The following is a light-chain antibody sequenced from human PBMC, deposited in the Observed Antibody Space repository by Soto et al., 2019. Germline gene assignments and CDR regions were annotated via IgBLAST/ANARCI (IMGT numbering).Light chain of an antibody. CDR1: SSNIGAGYD. V-gene: IGLV1-40*01. CDR2: GNS. J-gene: IGLJ1*01. CDR3: QSYDSSLRGV. Sequence: QSVLTQPPSVSGAQGQRVTISCTGSSSNIGAGYDVNWYQQLPGTPPKLLNNGNSNRPPGVPDRFCGSKSGTSASIAITGLQVGDEADYYCQSYDSSLRGVFGTGTKLTVL.